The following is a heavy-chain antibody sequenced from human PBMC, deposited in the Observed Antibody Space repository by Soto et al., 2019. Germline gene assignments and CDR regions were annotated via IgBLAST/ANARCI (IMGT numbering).Heavy chain of an antibody. CDR1: GFTFSGSA. Sequence: EVQLVESGGGSVQPGGSLKLSCAASGFTFSGSAMHWVRQASGKGLAWVGRIRSKTNSYATAYAASVKGRFTISRDDSKNTAYLQMNSLKTEDTAVYYCNRGGFDLWGRGTLVTVSS. V-gene: IGHV3-73*02. CDR3: NRGGFDL. CDR2: IRSKTNSYAT. J-gene: IGHJ2*01.